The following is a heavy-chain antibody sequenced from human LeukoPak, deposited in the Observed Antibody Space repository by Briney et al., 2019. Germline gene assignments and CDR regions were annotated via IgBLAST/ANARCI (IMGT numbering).Heavy chain of an antibody. CDR3: ARLIRNCSGGSCYFNYFDY. Sequence: SETLSLTCTVSGGSISSSSYYWGWIRQPPGKGLEWIGSIYYSGSTYYNPSLKSRVTISVDTSKNQFSLKLSSVTAADTAVYYCARLIRNCSGGSCYFNYFDYWGQGTLVTVSS. D-gene: IGHD2-15*01. CDR1: GGSISSSSYY. V-gene: IGHV4-39*07. CDR2: IYYSGST. J-gene: IGHJ4*02.